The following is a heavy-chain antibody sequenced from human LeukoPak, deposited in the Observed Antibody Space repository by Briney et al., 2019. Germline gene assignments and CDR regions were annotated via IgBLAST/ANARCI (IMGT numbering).Heavy chain of an antibody. CDR2: INPNSGGT. J-gene: IGHJ4*02. CDR1: GYTFTSYD. CDR3: ARLSYCGGDCYFGYFDY. D-gene: IGHD2-21*02. Sequence: ASVKVSCKASGYTFTSYDINWVRQATGQGLEWMGWINPNSGGTNYAQKFQGRVTMTRDTFISTAYMELSRLRSDDTAVYYCARLSYCGGDCYFGYFDYWGQGTLVTVSS. V-gene: IGHV1-2*02.